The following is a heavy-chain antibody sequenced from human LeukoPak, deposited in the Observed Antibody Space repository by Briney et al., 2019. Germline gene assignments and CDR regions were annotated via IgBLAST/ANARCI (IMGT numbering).Heavy chain of an antibody. CDR1: GFTFSSYS. CDR3: ARVGCSSTSCPKYFQH. V-gene: IGHV3-21*01. CDR2: ISSSSSYI. Sequence: PGGSLRLSCAASGFTFSSYSMNWVRQAPGKGLEWVSSISSSSSYIYYADSVKGRFTISRDNAKNSLYLQMNNLRAEDTAVYYCARVGCSSTSCPKYFQHWGQGTLVTVSS. D-gene: IGHD2-2*01. J-gene: IGHJ1*01.